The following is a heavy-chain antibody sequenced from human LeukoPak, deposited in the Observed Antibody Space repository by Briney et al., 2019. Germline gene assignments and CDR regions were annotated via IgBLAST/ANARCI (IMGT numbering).Heavy chain of an antibody. CDR3: AEDKYPGGYNYYCDY. Sequence: PGGSLRLSCTASGFAFSSYAMSWVRQAPGKGLEWVSAISGSGGSTYYADSVKGRFTISRDQSKNTLYLQMNSLRAEDTAVYYCAEDKYPGGYNYYCDYWGQGTLVTVSS. V-gene: IGHV3-23*01. J-gene: IGHJ4*02. CDR2: ISGSGGST. CDR1: GFAFSSYA. D-gene: IGHD5-24*01.